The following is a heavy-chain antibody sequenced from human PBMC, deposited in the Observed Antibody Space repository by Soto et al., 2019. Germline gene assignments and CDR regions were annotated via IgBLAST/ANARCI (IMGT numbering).Heavy chain of an antibody. Sequence: ASVKVSCKASGYTFTSYGISWVRQAPGQGXEWMGWISAYNGNTNYAQKLQGRVTMTTDTSTSTAYMELRSLRSDDTAVYYCATEGYYYDSSGYPYPAFDIWGQGTMVTVSS. CDR3: ATEGYYYDSSGYPYPAFDI. V-gene: IGHV1-18*01. D-gene: IGHD3-22*01. CDR1: GYTFTSYG. J-gene: IGHJ3*02. CDR2: ISAYNGNT.